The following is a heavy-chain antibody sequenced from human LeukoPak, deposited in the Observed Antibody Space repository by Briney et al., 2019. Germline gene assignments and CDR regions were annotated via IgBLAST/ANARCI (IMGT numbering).Heavy chain of an antibody. CDR3: ARVLCSGGTCLDAFDI. D-gene: IGHD2-15*01. CDR1: GFTFSGAW. Sequence: MTGGSLRLSCAASGFTFSGAWMCWVRQAPGKGLEWVGRIKSKTRGGTIDYAAPVKGRFTISRDDSKNMLYLQMDSLRAEDTAVYYCARVLCSGGTCLDAFDIWGQGTMVTVSS. V-gene: IGHV3-15*01. J-gene: IGHJ3*02. CDR2: IKSKTRGGTI.